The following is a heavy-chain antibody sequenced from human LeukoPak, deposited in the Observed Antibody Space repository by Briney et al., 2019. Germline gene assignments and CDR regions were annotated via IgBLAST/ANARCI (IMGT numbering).Heavy chain of an antibody. CDR3: ARVDTAMGSLDY. CDR2: IWYDGSNK. D-gene: IGHD5-18*01. CDR1: GFTFRSYG. J-gene: IGHJ4*02. V-gene: IGHV3-33*08. Sequence: GRSLRLSCAASGFTFRSYGMHWVRQAPGKGLEGVAIIWYDGSNKNYVDSVKGRFTISRDNGKNTLYLQMNSLRAEDTAVYYCARVDTAMGSLDYWGQGILVTVSS.